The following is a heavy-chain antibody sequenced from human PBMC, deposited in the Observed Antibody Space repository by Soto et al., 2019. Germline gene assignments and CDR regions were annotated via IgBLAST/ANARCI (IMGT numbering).Heavy chain of an antibody. V-gene: IGHV1-3*01. CDR3: AREHTYSESRYFDY. Sequence: ASVKVSCKASGYTFTSYAMHWVRQAPGQRLEWMGWINAGNGNTKYSQKFQGRVTITRDTSASTAYMELSSLRSEDTAVYYCAREHTYSESRYFDYWGQGTLVTVSS. J-gene: IGHJ4*02. D-gene: IGHD6-13*01. CDR1: GYTFTSYA. CDR2: INAGNGNT.